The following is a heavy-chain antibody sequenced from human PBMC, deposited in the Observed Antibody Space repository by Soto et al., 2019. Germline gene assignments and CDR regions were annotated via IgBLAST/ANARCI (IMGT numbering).Heavy chain of an antibody. V-gene: IGHV3-9*01. D-gene: IGHD3-10*01. J-gene: IGHJ2*01. CDR2: ISWNSAGI. CDR3: AKDLSGSGTNWYFDL. CDR1: GFTLHDYA. Sequence: EVQLVESGGGLVQPGRSLRLSCAASGFTLHDYAMHWVRQAPGKGLEWVSVISWNSAGIGYADSVKGRFTISRDNAKNSLYLQMNSLRTEDTALYYCAKDLSGSGTNWYFDLWGCGTLVTVAS.